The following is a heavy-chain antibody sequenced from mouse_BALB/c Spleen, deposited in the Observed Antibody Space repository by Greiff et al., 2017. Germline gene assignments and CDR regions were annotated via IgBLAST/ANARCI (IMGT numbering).Heavy chain of an antibody. J-gene: IGHJ1*01. Sequence: QVQLQQSGAELARPGASVKLSCKASGYTFTDYYINWVKQRTGQGLEWIGEIYPGSGNTYYNEKFKGKATLTADKSSSTAYMQLSSLTSEDSAVYFCARSGYGNYFWYFDVWGAGTTVTVSS. CDR1: GYTFTDYY. D-gene: IGHD2-10*02. CDR3: ARSGYGNYFWYFDV. V-gene: IGHV1-77*01. CDR2: IYPGSGNT.